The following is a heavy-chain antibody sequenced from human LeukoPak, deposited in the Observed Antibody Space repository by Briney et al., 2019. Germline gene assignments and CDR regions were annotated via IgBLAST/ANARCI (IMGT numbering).Heavy chain of an antibody. CDR3: ARLMSVAAKGFDY. Sequence: ASVKVSCKTSGYTLTGYYIHWVRQAPGQGLEWMGWINSNSGTTTYAQKFQGRVTMTRDTSISTAYMELSRLRSDDAAVYYCARLMSVAAKGFDYWGQGTLVTVSS. V-gene: IGHV1-2*02. J-gene: IGHJ4*02. CDR2: INSNSGTT. CDR1: GYTLTGYY. D-gene: IGHD6-19*01.